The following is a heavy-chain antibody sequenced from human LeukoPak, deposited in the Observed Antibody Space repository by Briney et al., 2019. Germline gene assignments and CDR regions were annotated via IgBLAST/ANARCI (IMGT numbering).Heavy chain of an antibody. CDR2: IIPIFGTA. CDR3: AREWELDKPDY. Sequence: GASVKVSCKASGGTFSSYAISWVRQAPGQGLEWMGGIIPIFGTANYAQKFQGRVTIAADESTSTAYMELGSLRSEDTAVYYCAREWELDKPDYWGQGTLVTVSS. CDR1: GGTFSSYA. J-gene: IGHJ4*02. D-gene: IGHD1-26*01. V-gene: IGHV1-69*13.